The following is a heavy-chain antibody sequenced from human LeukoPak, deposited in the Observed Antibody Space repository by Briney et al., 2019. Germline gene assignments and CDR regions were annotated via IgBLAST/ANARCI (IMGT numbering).Heavy chain of an antibody. CDR1: GGTFSSYA. Sequence: GASVKVSCTASGGTFSSYAISWVRQAPGRGLEWMGIINPSGGSTSYAQKFQGRVTMTRDTSTSTIYMELSSLRSEDTAVYYCARDQPTLVVPAALSYNWFDPWGQGTLVTVSS. CDR2: INPSGGST. J-gene: IGHJ5*02. CDR3: ARDQPTLVVPAALSYNWFDP. V-gene: IGHV1-46*01. D-gene: IGHD2-2*01.